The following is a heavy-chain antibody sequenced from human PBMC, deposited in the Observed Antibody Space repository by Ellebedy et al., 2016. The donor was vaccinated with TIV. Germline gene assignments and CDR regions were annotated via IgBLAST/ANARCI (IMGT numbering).Heavy chain of an antibody. CDR2: ISSGGGST. V-gene: IGHV3-23*01. Sequence: GGSLRLSCAASGFTFSSYSMNWVRQAPGKGLDWVSAISSGGGSTYYADSVKGRFTISRDNSKNTLYLQMSSLRAEDTAVYYCAKVIVTGDRCRGFLESWGQGTLVTVSS. CDR3: AKVIVTGDRCRGFLES. J-gene: IGHJ4*02. CDR1: GFTFSSYS. D-gene: IGHD7-27*01.